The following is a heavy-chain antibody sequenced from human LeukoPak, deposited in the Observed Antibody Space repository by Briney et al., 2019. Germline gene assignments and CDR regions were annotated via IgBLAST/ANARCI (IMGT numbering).Heavy chain of an antibody. CDR1: GFTFSSYW. V-gene: IGHV3-7*01. CDR2: IKQDGSET. J-gene: IGHJ2*01. CDR3: ARDDSGSCRYFDL. Sequence: GGSLRLSCAASGFTFSSYWMNWVRQAPGKGLEWVANIKQDGSETYYVDSVKGRFTISRDNAKNSLYLQMNSLRAEDTAVYYCARDDSGSCRYFDLWGRGTLVTVSS. D-gene: IGHD1-26*01.